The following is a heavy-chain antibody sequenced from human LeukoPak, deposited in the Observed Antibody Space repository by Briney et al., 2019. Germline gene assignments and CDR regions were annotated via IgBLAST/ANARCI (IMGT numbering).Heavy chain of an antibody. CDR2: IYSGGST. D-gene: IGHD1-1*01. V-gene: IGHV3-53*01. J-gene: IGHJ4*02. CDR3: ARGPAGYN. CDR1: GFTVSSNH. Sequence: GGSLRLSCAASGFTVSSNHMSWVRQAPGKGLEWVSVIYSGGSTDYADSVKGRFTISRDNLKNTLYLQMNSLRAEDSAVYYCARGPAGYNWGQGTLVTFSS.